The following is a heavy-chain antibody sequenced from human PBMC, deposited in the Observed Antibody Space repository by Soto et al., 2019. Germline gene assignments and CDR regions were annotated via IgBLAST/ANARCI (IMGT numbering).Heavy chain of an antibody. CDR1: GDSVSSNSAA. D-gene: IGHD3-22*01. CDR3: AREVDSSGYYYNDAFDI. Sequence: SQTLSLTCAISGDSVSSNSAAWNWIRQSPSRGLEWLGRTYYRSKWYNDYAVSVKSRITINPDTSKNQFSLQLNSVTPEDTAAYYCAREVDSSGYYYNDAFDIWGQGTMVTVSS. J-gene: IGHJ3*02. V-gene: IGHV6-1*01. CDR2: TYYRSKWYN.